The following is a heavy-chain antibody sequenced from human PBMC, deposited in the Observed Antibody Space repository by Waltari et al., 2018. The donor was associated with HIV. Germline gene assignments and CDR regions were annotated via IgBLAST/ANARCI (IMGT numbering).Heavy chain of an antibody. Sequence: QVHLVQSATEVKKPGASVKVSCQASGNTFTSSQIHWVRQAAGQGLEWIGWTHPNSGRTGYARKFQGRVKMTSNTSTSTVYMELSSLRSEDTAIYYCAKSLAAAGTRGWFDTWGQGTLVTVSS. CDR2: THPNSGRT. CDR1: GNTFTSSQ. J-gene: IGHJ5*02. D-gene: IGHD6-25*01. CDR3: AKSLAAAGTRGWFDT. V-gene: IGHV1-8*01.